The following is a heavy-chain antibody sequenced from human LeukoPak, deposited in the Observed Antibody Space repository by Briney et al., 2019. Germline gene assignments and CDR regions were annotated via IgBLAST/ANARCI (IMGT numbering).Heavy chain of an antibody. CDR2: LYNSGST. CDR3: ARVGIGSGSYPDY. V-gene: IGHV4-59*08. Sequence: GSLRLSCAASGFTFSSYGVHWVRQAPGKGLQWIGYLYNSGSTYYNPSLKSRVTISVDTSKNQLSLKLISVTAADTAVYYCARVGIGSGSYPDYWGQGTLVTVSS. D-gene: IGHD3-10*01. J-gene: IGHJ4*02. CDR1: GFTFSSYG.